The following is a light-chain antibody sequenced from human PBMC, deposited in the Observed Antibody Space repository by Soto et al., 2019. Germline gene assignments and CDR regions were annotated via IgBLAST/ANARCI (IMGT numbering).Light chain of an antibody. V-gene: IGKV3-11*01. CDR2: DAS. J-gene: IGKJ4*01. CDR1: QSVSSN. CDR3: QQRSNWPST. Sequence: EIVLTQSPATLSLSPGERATLSCRASQSVSSNLAWYQQKPGQAPTLLIYDASNRAPGIPARFSGSGSGADFTLTISSLEPEDFAVYFCQQRSNWPSTFGGGTKVEI.